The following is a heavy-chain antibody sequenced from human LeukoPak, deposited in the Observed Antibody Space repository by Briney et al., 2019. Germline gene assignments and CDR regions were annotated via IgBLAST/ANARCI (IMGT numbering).Heavy chain of an antibody. CDR1: GGSISSYY. D-gene: IGHD2-15*01. CDR3: ARSGVVVAATPSYYYGMDV. Sequence: SETLSLTCTVSGGSISSYYWSWIRQPPGKGLEWIGYIYYSGSTSYNPSLKSRVTISVDTSKNQFSLKLSSVTAADTAVYYCARSGVVVAATPSYYYGMDVWGQGTTVTVSS. V-gene: IGHV4-59*01. CDR2: IYYSGST. J-gene: IGHJ6*02.